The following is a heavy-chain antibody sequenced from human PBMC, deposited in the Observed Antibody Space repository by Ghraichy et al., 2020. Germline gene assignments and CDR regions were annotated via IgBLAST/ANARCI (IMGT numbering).Heavy chain of an antibody. D-gene: IGHD3-22*01. CDR1: GFTFSTYG. J-gene: IGHJ6*02. Sequence: GGSLRLSCAASGFTFSTYGMPWVRQAPGKGLEWVAVTSHDGSNKYYADSVKGRLTISRDNSKNTLYLQVNSLRAEDTAVYYCAKERDTSGYYSFRGDYYGMDVWGQGTTVTFSS. CDR2: TSHDGSNK. V-gene: IGHV3-30*18. CDR3: AKERDTSGYYSFRGDYYGMDV.